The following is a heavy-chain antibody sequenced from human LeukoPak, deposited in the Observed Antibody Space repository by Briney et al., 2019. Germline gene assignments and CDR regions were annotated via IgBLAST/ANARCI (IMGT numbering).Heavy chain of an antibody. J-gene: IGHJ3*02. CDR3: AKLGGYDYPPGFGQKNAFDI. CDR2: ISGSGGST. CDR1: GFTFSSYA. D-gene: IGHD5-12*01. Sequence: GGSLRLSCAASGFTFSSYAMSWVRQAPGKGLEWVSAISGSGGSTYYADSVKGRFTISRDNSKNTLYLQMNSLRAEDTAVYYCAKLGGYDYPPGFGQKNAFDIWGQGTMVTVSS. V-gene: IGHV3-23*01.